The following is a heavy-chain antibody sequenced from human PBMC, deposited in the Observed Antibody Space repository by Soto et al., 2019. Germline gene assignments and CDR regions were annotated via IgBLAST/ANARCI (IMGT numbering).Heavy chain of an antibody. J-gene: IGHJ5*02. CDR1: GAPISSGGFY. V-gene: IGHV4-31*03. CDR3: AREPISTPRGVTQVDP. Sequence: QVRLQESGPGLVRPSQTLSLTCNVSGAPISSGGFYWSWIRQHPGKVPEGIGYIYNSGTTFYNPSLGSRVTMSLDAAKNPFSLELRSVTVADTAVYYCAREPISTPRGVTQVDPWGQGTQVTVSS. CDR2: IYNSGTT. D-gene: IGHD3-10*01.